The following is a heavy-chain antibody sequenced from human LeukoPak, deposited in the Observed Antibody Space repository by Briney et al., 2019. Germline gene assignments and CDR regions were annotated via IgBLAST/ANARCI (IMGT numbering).Heavy chain of an antibody. CDR2: INPNSGGT. D-gene: IGHD3-9*01. CDR1: GYTFTGYY. J-gene: IGHJ4*02. Sequence: ASVKVSCKASGYTFTGYYMHWVRQAPGQGLEWMGWINPNSGGTNYAQKFQGRVTMTRDTSISTAYMELSRLRSDDTAVYYCARLRDDILTGYFDYWGQGTLVTVSP. V-gene: IGHV1-2*02. CDR3: ARLRDDILTGYFDY.